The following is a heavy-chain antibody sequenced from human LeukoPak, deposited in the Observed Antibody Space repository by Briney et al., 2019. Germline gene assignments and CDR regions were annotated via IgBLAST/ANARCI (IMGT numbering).Heavy chain of an antibody. D-gene: IGHD3-9*01. Sequence: PSETLSLTCTVSGGSIRSYYWSWIRQPPVKGLEFIGYISHSGTAGYNPSHKSRVTISIDTPKNQFSLKLSSVSAADTAVYYCARRDIATGIDFWGQGILVTVSS. V-gene: IGHV4-59*01. CDR3: ARRDIATGIDF. J-gene: IGHJ4*02. CDR1: GGSIRSYY. CDR2: ISHSGTA.